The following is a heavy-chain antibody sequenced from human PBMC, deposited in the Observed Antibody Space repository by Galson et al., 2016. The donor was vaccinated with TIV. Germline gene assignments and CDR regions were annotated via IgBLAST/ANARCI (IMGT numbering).Heavy chain of an antibody. D-gene: IGHD3-16*01. CDR1: GFSFSNYE. V-gene: IGHV3-48*03. CDR2: ISSTGSTI. Sequence: SLRLSCAASGFSFSNYEMSWVRQAPGKGLEWVSYISSTGSTIYYADSVKGRFTISRDNAKNSLYLQMNGRRAEGTAVYYCGPLGQVYSRAFTYWGQGTLVTVSS. CDR3: GPLGQVYSRAFTY. J-gene: IGHJ4*02.